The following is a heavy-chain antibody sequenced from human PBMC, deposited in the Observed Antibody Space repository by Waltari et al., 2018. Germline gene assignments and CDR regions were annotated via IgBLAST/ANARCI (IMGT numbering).Heavy chain of an antibody. V-gene: IGHV4-4*07. Sequence: QVQLQESGPGLVKPSETLSLTCTVSGGSISSYYWSWIRQPAGKGLEWIGRIYTRGGTNYHPSLKSRVTMSVDTSKNQFSLKLSSVTAADTAVDYCAREGYSSSPLGYMDVWGKGTTVTVSS. CDR2: IYTRGGT. D-gene: IGHD6-13*01. CDR1: GGSISSYY. J-gene: IGHJ6*03. CDR3: AREGYSSSPLGYMDV.